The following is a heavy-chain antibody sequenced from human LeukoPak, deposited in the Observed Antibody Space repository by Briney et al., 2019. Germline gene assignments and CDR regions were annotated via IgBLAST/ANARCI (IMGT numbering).Heavy chain of an antibody. J-gene: IGHJ3*02. V-gene: IGHV1-69*13. CDR1: GGTFSSYA. Sequence: SVKVSCKASGGTFSSYAISWVRQAPGQGLEWMGGIIPIFGTANYAQKFQGRVTITADESTSTAYMELSSLRSEDTAVYYCARDIVVVPAAIGYAFDTWGQGTMVTVSS. CDR3: ARDIVVVPAAIGYAFDT. D-gene: IGHD2-2*02. CDR2: IIPIFGTA.